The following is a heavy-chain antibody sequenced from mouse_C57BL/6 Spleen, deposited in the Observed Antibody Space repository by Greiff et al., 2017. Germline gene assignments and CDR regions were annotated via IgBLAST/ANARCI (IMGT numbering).Heavy chain of an antibody. J-gene: IGHJ2*01. CDR2: ISSGSSTI. V-gene: IGHV5-17*01. CDR1: GFTFSDYG. Sequence: VQLKESGGGLVKPGGSLKLSCAASGFTFSDYGMHWVRQAPEKGLEWVAYISSGSSTIYYADTVKGRFTISRDNAKNTLFLQMTSLRSEDTAMYYCARRDTTGYYFDYWGQGTTLTVSS. CDR3: ARRDTTGYYFDY. D-gene: IGHD1-1*01.